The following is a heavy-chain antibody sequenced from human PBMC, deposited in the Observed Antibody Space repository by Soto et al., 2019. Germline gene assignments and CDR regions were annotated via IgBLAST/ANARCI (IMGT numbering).Heavy chain of an antibody. J-gene: IGHJ5*02. CDR1: GGSISSGGYY. CDR2: IYYSGST. CDR3: ARCPRLAWFDP. V-gene: IGHV4-31*03. Sequence: QVQLQESGPGLVKPSQTLSLTCTVSGGSISSGGYYWSWIRQHPGKGLEWIGYIYYSGSTYYNSSLKSRVTISVDTAKNLFSLKLSSVTAADTAVYSCARCPRLAWFDPWGQGTLVTVSS. D-gene: IGHD6-25*01.